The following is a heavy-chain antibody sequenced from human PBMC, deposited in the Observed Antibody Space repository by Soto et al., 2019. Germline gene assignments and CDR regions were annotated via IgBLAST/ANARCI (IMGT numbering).Heavy chain of an antibody. CDR2: ISSSSSDI. CDR3: AGGGRVPTRNWLYP. J-gene: IGHJ5*02. V-gene: IGHV3-48*02. CDR1: EFTFSSDH. D-gene: IGHD3-16*01. Sequence: PGGSLRLSCAASEFTFSSDHMNWVRQAPGKGLEWISYISSSSSDIYYADSVKGRFTISRDNAKKSLYLQMNSLRDEDTAVYYCAGGGRVPTRNWLYPWGQGTLVTVSS.